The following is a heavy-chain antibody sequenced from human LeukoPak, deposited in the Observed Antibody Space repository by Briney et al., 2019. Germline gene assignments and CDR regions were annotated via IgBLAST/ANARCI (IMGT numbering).Heavy chain of an antibody. V-gene: IGHV3-7*01. J-gene: IGHJ4*02. CDR3: ARDQTGSLDY. D-gene: IGHD1-26*01. Sequence: GGPLRLSCAASGFTFSNTWMAWARQAPGKGLEWVANIKQDGSTRHYVDSVKGRFTISRDNAKKSLYLQMNSLRAEDTAVYYCARDQTGSLDYWGQGTLVTVSS. CDR1: GFTFSNTW. CDR2: IKQDGSTR.